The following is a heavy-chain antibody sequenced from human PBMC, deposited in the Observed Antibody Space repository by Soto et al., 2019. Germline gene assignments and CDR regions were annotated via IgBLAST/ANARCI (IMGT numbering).Heavy chain of an antibody. D-gene: IGHD3-10*01. CDR2: ISYDGTKK. J-gene: IGHJ4*02. Sequence: QVQLEESGGGGVQPGRSLRLSCAASGITFSSYGMHWVRQAPGKGLEWVAIISYDGTKKYYADSVKGRFTISRDNSKNTLYLQMNSLRADDTAVYYCARDKTGSATYLRYWGQGTLVTVSS. V-gene: IGHV3-30-3*01. CDR1: GITFSSYG. CDR3: ARDKTGSATYLRY.